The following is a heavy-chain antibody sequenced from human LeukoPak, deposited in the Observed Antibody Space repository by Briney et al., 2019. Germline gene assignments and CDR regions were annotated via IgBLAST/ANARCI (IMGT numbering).Heavy chain of an antibody. Sequence: SQTLSLTCTVSGVSISSGGYYWSWNPQHPGKGLEWIGYIYYSGSTYSNLSLKSRVTISVDTSKNQFSLKLSSVTAADTAVYYCARGYGVVAATPTGGWFDPWGQGTLVTVSS. D-gene: IGHD2-15*01. CDR3: ARGYGVVAATPTGGWFDP. V-gene: IGHV4-31*03. CDR1: GVSISSGGYY. J-gene: IGHJ5*02. CDR2: IYYSGST.